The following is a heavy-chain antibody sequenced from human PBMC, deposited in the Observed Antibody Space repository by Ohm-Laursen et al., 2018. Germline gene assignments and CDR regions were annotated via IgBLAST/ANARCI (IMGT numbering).Heavy chain of an antibody. D-gene: IGHD2-2*02. CDR3: AKRYQMLYILDAFDI. V-gene: IGHV3-23*01. CDR2: IGIRGRTA. J-gene: IGHJ3*02. Sequence: SLRLSCAASGLTFTNYALSWVRQAPGKGLQWVSGIGIRGRTAYYADSVKGRFTISRDDSKNTLYLQMSSLRAEDTAVYYCAKRYQMLYILDAFDIWGQGTMVTVSS. CDR1: GLTFTNYA.